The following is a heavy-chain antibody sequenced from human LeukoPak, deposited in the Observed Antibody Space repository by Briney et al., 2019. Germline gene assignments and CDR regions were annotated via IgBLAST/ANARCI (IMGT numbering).Heavy chain of an antibody. V-gene: IGHV3-7*01. Sequence: GGSLRLSCAASGFIFSDYWMTWVRQAPERGLEWVAQINVDGTATTYVDSLRGRFTISRDNAKNSLYLQMNSLRAEDTAVYYCARVPAHYYDSSGPDYWGQGTLVTVSS. D-gene: IGHD3-22*01. CDR3: ARVPAHYYDSSGPDY. CDR1: GFIFSDYW. J-gene: IGHJ4*02. CDR2: INVDGTAT.